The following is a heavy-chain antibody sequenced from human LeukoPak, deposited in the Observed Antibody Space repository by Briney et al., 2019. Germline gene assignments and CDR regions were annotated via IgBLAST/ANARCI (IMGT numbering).Heavy chain of an antibody. CDR3: AKGTGRYWTFFDS. CDR1: GFTFTTYA. Sequence: GKSLRLSCAASGFTFTTYAMHWVRQAPGKGLEWVSGISWNGGSIDYVDSVKGRLTISRDNAKNSLYLQMNSLRPEDTALYYCAKGTGRYWTFFDSWGQGTHVIVSS. V-gene: IGHV3-9*01. J-gene: IGHJ4*02. CDR2: ISWNGGSI. D-gene: IGHD1-26*01.